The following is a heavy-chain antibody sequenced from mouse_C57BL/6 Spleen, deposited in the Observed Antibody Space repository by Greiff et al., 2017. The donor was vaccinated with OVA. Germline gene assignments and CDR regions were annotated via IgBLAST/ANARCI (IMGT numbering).Heavy chain of an antibody. CDR3: ARDEDRDAMDY. CDR1: GYTFTSYW. J-gene: IGHJ4*01. D-gene: IGHD2-14*01. CDR2: IYPGSGST. V-gene: IGHV1-55*01. Sequence: VQLQQPGAELVKPGASVKMSCKASGYTFTSYWITWVKQRPGQGLEWIGDIYPGSGSTNYTEKIKSQATLTVDTSASTAYMQLSSLTSEDAAVYYCARDEDRDAMDYWGQGTSVTVSS.